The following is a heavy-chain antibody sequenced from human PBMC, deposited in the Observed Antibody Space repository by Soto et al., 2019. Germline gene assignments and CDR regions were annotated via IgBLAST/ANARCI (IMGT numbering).Heavy chain of an antibody. D-gene: IGHD3-22*01. J-gene: IGHJ4*02. CDR2: FDPEDGET. Sequence: ASLKVSCKVSGYTLTGLSMHWVRQAPGEGLEWMGGFDPEDGETIYAQKFQGRVTMTEDTSTDTAYMELSSLRSEYTAVYYCESGGGYLLFDYSGQGTLVTVSS. CDR1: GYTLTGLS. V-gene: IGHV1-24*01. CDR3: ESGGGYLLFDY.